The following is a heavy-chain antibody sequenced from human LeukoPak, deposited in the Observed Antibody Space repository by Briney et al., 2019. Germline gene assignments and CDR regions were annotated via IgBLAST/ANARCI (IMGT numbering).Heavy chain of an antibody. Sequence: GGSLRLSYAASGFTFDDYAMHWVRQAPGKGLEWVSGISWNSGSIGYADSVKGRFTISRDNAKNSLYLQMNSLRAEDTALYYCAKGGSSGWYVGNWFDPWGQGTLVPVSS. J-gene: IGHJ5*02. D-gene: IGHD6-19*01. CDR2: ISWNSGSI. V-gene: IGHV3-9*01. CDR1: GFTFDDYA. CDR3: AKGGSSGWYVGNWFDP.